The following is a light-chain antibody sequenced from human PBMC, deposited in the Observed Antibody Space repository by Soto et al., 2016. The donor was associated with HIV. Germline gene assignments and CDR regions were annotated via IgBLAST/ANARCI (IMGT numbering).Light chain of an antibody. CDR1: RIGSKS. V-gene: IGLV3-21*03. CDR3: QVWDSGSDQKV. J-gene: IGLJ3*02. Sequence: SYVLTQPPSVSVAPGKTAKFTCGGDRIGSKSVHWFQQKPGQAPKLVVYDDSDRPSGIPERFSGSNSGNTATLTISRVDAGDEADYYCQVWDSGSDQKVFGGGTKLTVL. CDR2: DDS.